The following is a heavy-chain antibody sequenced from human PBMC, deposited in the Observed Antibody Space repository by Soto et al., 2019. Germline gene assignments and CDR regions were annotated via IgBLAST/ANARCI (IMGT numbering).Heavy chain of an antibody. CDR3: AKSDSSSGGYYYYMDV. CDR2: TYYRSKWYN. Sequence: SQTLSLTCAISGDSVSSNSAAWNWIRQSPSRGLEWLGRTYYRSKWYNDYAVSVKSRITINPDTSKNQFSLQLNSVTPEDTAVYYCAKSDSSSGGYYYYMDVWGKGTTVTVSS. D-gene: IGHD6-6*01. J-gene: IGHJ6*03. V-gene: IGHV6-1*01. CDR1: GDSVSSNSAA.